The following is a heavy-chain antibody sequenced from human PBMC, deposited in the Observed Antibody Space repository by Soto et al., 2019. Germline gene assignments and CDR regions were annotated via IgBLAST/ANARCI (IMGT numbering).Heavy chain of an antibody. CDR3: ARHEGDGYSRLFDY. Sequence: GESRKISCKGSGYSFTSYWLGWVRQMPGKGLEWMGIIYPGDSDTRYSPSFQGQVTISADKSISAAYLQWSSLKASDTAMYYCARHEGDGYSRLFDYWGQGTLVNVSS. V-gene: IGHV5-51*01. CDR1: GYSFTSYW. CDR2: IYPGDSDT. D-gene: IGHD4-4*01. J-gene: IGHJ4*02.